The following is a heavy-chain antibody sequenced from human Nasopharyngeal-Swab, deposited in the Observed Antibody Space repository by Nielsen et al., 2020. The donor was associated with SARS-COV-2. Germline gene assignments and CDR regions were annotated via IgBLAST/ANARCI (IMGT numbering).Heavy chain of an antibody. D-gene: IGHD3-10*01. CDR2: IYYSGST. J-gene: IGHJ4*02. Sequence: SETLSLTCTVSGGSISSGGYYWSWIRQHPGKGLEWIGYIYYSGSTYYNPSLKSRVTISVDTSKNQFSLKLSSVTAADTAVYYCARGQGYYGSGSYRCHDIIDYWGQGTLVTVSS. CDR3: ARGQGYYGSGSYRCHDIIDY. CDR1: GGSISSGGYY. V-gene: IGHV4-31*03.